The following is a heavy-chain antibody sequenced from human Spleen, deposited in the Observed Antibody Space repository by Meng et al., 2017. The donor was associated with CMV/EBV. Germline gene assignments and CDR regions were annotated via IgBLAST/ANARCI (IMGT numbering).Heavy chain of an antibody. CDR3: ARNYPPYGSSWGIDY. D-gene: IGHD6-13*01. Sequence: GRSLRLSGAVSGFTFSGYAIHWVRQAPGKGLEWVAVISYDGSSKYYADSVQGRFIISRDNSKNTLYLQMNSLRAEDTGVYYCARNYPPYGSSWGIDYWGQGTPVTVSS. CDR2: ISYDGSSK. V-gene: IGHV3-30-3*01. J-gene: IGHJ4*02. CDR1: GFTFSGYA.